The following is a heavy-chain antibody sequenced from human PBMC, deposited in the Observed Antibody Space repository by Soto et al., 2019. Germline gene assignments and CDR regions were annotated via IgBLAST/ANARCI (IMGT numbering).Heavy chain of an antibody. J-gene: IGHJ4*02. D-gene: IGHD1-26*01. Sequence: QVQLVQSGAEVREPGASVKVSCKASGYSFTSLDINWVRQTAGQGLEWMGWMEPSTGRTGYAQKFQVRVTMTRDTSITTAYMELTTLTSDDTAFYYCARGVSAGVDYWGQGTLVTVSS. V-gene: IGHV1-8*01. CDR1: GYSFTSLD. CDR2: MEPSTGRT. CDR3: ARGVSAGVDY.